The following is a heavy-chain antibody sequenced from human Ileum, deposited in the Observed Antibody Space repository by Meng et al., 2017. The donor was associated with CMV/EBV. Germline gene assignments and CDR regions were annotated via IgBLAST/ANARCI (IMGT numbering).Heavy chain of an antibody. CDR3: AREIPSSSWYYLDY. D-gene: IGHD6-13*01. V-gene: IGHV4-30-4*08. Sequence: VQLQEPGPGLVKPSHTLSPTCPSSGGSSSRGDYYWSWIRQPPGKGLEWIGYIYYSGSTYFNPSLKSRVTISVDTSKNQFSLKLSSVTAADTAVYYCAREIPSSSWYYLDYWGQGTLVTVSS. CDR1: GGSSSRGDYY. CDR2: IYYSGST. J-gene: IGHJ4*02.